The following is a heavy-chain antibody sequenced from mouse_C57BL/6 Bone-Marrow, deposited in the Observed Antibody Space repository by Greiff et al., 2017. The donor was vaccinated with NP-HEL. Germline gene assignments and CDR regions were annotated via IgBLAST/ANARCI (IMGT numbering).Heavy chain of an antibody. CDR1: GYTFTSYG. J-gene: IGHJ2*01. CDR2: IYPRSGNT. CDR3: ARPLTGTVDY. V-gene: IGHV1-81*01. D-gene: IGHD4-1*01. Sequence: VQRVESGAELARPGASVKLSCKASGYTFTSYGISWVKQRTGQGLEWIGEIYPRSGNTYYNEKFKGKATLTADKSSSTAYMELRSLTSEDSAVYFCARPLTGTVDYWGQGTTLTVSS.